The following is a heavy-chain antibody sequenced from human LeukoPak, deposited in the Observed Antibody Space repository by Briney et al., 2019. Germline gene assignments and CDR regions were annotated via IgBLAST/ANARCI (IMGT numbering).Heavy chain of an antibody. CDR1: GGSISSSSYY. Sequence: SETLSLTCTVSGGSISSSSYYCGGIRQPPGKGLEWIRSLYYSGSTYYNPSLKSRVTISVDTSKNQFSLKLSSVTAADTAVYYCARYLRNCGGDCPTHDSSDIWGQGTMVTVSS. D-gene: IGHD2-21*02. J-gene: IGHJ3*02. CDR2: LYYSGST. V-gene: IGHV4-39*01. CDR3: ARYLRNCGGDCPTHDSSDI.